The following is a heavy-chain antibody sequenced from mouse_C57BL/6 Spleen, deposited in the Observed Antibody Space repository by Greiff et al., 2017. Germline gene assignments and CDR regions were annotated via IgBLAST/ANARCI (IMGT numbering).Heavy chain of an antibody. CDR2: ISSGSSTI. D-gene: IGHD2-1*01. J-gene: IGHJ4*01. V-gene: IGHV5-17*01. Sequence: DVMLVESGGGLVKPGGSLKLSCAASGFTFSDYGMHWVRQAPEKGLEWVAYISSGSSTIYYADTVKGRFTISRDNAKNTLFLQMTSLRSEDTAMYYCAREDYGNYDAMDYWGQGTSVTVSS. CDR3: AREDYGNYDAMDY. CDR1: GFTFSDYG.